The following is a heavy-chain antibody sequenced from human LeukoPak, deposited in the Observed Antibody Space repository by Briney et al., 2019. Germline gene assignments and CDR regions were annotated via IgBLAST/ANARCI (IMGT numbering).Heavy chain of an antibody. V-gene: IGHV3-9*02. CDR1: GFTSDDYA. J-gene: IGHJ6*02. CDR3: AKAGGYSYGSYGMDV. CDR2: ISWNSGSI. D-gene: IGHD5-18*01. Sequence: GGSLRLSCAASGFTSDDYAMHWVRHAPGKGLEWVSGISWNSGSIGYADSVKGRFTISRDNAKNSLYLQMNSLRAEDTALYYCAKAGGYSYGSYGMDVWGQGTTVTVSS.